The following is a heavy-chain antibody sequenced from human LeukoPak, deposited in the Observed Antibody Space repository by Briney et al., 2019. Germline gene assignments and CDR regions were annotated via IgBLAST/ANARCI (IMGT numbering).Heavy chain of an antibody. Sequence: ASVKVSCKASGYTFTNYGFSWVRQAPGQGLEWMGWISAYNGYTDYAQKLQFRVTMTTDTSTSTAYMELRSLRSDDTAVYYCARAKSEDIVVVTAIHWFDPWGQGTLVTVSS. J-gene: IGHJ5*02. V-gene: IGHV1-18*01. CDR3: ARAKSEDIVVVTAIHWFDP. D-gene: IGHD2-21*02. CDR1: GYTFTNYG. CDR2: ISAYNGYT.